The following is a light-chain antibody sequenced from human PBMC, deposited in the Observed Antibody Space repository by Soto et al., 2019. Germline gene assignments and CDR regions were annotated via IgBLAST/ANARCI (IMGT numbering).Light chain of an antibody. J-gene: IGKJ4*01. CDR1: QDISNY. CDR2: DAA. CDR3: QQYDNRPLT. Sequence: DIQMTPSPSDLSASVGDRVTITCPASQDISNYLNWYQQKPGKAPKLLIYDAADWETGVPSRFSGSGSGTDFTFTISSLQPEDIATEYCQQYDNRPLTFGGGTKVDIK. V-gene: IGKV1-33*01.